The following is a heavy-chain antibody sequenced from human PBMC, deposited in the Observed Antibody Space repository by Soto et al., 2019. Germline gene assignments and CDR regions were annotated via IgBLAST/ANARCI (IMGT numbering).Heavy chain of an antibody. V-gene: IGHV2-70*11. D-gene: IGHD6-13*01. CDR3: AQLVHRRSHYYGMDV. Sequence: SGPTLVNPTQTLTLTCTFSGFSLSTSGMCVSWIRQPPGKALEWLARIDWDDDKYYSTSLKTRLTISKDTSKNQVVLTMTNMDPVDTATYYCAQLVHRRSHYYGMDVWGQGTTVTVSS. CDR2: IDWDDDK. CDR1: GFSLSTSGMC. J-gene: IGHJ6*02.